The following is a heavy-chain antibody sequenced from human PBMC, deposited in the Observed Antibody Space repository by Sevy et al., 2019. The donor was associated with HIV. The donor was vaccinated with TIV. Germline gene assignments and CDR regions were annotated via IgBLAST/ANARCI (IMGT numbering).Heavy chain of an antibody. CDR2: IKEDGSDK. CDR3: ARDLFSESHSENY. J-gene: IGHJ4*02. CDR1: GFTLSNYW. D-gene: IGHD2-15*01. V-gene: IGHV3-7*01. Sequence: GGSLRLSCAASGFTLSNYWMSWVRQAPGKGLEWVANIKEDGSDKYYVDSVKGRFTISRDNAQNSLYLQMNSLRAEDTAVYYCARDLFSESHSENYWGQGTLVTVSS.